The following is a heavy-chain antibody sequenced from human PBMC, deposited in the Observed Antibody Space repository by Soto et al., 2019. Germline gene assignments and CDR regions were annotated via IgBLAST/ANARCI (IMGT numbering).Heavy chain of an antibody. CDR2: IYSGGST. V-gene: IGHV3-66*01. CDR3: ARGIPYSSGWTTNYFDY. D-gene: IGHD6-19*01. Sequence: PGGSLRLSCAASGFTVSSNYMSLVRQAPGKGLEWVSVIYSGGSTYYADSVKGRFTISRDNSKNTLYLQMNSLRAEDTAVYYCARGIPYSSGWTTNYFDYWGQGTLVTVSS. J-gene: IGHJ4*02. CDR1: GFTVSSNY.